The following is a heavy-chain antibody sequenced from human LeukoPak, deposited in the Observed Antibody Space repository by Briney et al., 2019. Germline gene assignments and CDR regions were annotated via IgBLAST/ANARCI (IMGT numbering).Heavy chain of an antibody. V-gene: IGHV3-48*04. CDR3: AREGMVRGSYYYYYYMDV. Sequence: GGSLRLSCAASGFTFSSHSMNWARQAPGKGLEWVSYISSSSSTIYYADSVKGRFTISRDNAKNSLYLQMNSLRAEDTAVYYCAREGMVRGSYYYYYYMDVWGKGTTVTVSS. CDR2: ISSSSSTI. J-gene: IGHJ6*03. CDR1: GFTFSSHS. D-gene: IGHD3-10*01.